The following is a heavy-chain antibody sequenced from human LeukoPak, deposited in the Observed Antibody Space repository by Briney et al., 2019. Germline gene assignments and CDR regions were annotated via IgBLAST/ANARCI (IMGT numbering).Heavy chain of an antibody. J-gene: IGHJ6*03. Sequence: PSETLSLTCTVSGGSISSYYWSWIRQPAGKGLEWIGRIYTSGSTNYNPSLKSRVTMSVDTSKNQFSLKLSSVTAADTAVYYCARALVTTRWVYYYYMDDWGKGTTVTVSS. V-gene: IGHV4-4*07. CDR2: IYTSGST. CDR3: ARALVTTRWVYYYYMDD. CDR1: GGSISSYY. D-gene: IGHD4-17*01.